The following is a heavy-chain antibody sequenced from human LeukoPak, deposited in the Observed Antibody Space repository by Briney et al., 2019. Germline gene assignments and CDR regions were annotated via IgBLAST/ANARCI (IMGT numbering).Heavy chain of an antibody. CDR1: EVTFSSPG. D-gene: IGHD3-22*01. CDR2: IRTVSGGEI. J-gene: IGHJ4*02. Sequence: GGSLTLFCAVSEVTFSSPGMGWVRQAPGKGMGWVSGMTIRTVSGGEIHYADSVKGRFTISRDESKDTLFLQMNSLRAEDTAIYYCMTGRRGSGGYHYSLDYWDRGTLVAVSS. V-gene: IGHV3-23*01. CDR3: MTGRRGSGGYHYSLDY.